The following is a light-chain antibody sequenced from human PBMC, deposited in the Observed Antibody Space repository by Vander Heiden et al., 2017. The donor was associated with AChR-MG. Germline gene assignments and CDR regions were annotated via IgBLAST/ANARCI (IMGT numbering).Light chain of an antibody. J-gene: IGKJ4*01. Sequence: DIQLTQSPSFLSASVGDSVTFTCRASQAISNSLAWYQQKPGKVPTLLIYGASTLQVGVPSRFSGSGSGTEFTLTISSLLPEDFATYYCQQLKSYPVTFGGGTKVEIK. CDR1: QAISNS. CDR3: QQLKSYPVT. V-gene: IGKV1-9*01. CDR2: GAS.